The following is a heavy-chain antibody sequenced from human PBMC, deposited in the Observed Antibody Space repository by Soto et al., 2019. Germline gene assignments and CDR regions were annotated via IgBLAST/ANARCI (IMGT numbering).Heavy chain of an antibody. J-gene: IGHJ4*02. D-gene: IGHD6-13*01. CDR2: IYYSGST. Sequence: SETLSLTCTVSGGSISSGGYYWSWIRQHPGKGLEWIGYIYYSGSTYYNPSLKSRVTISVDTSKNQFSLKLSSVTAADTAVYYCAGTYSSSRATFDDWGQGTLVTVSS. CDR1: GGSISSGGYY. CDR3: AGTYSSSRATFDD. V-gene: IGHV4-31*03.